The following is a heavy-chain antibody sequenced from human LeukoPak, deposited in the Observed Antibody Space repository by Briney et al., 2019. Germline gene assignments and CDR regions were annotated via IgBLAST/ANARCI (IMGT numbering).Heavy chain of an antibody. CDR2: IWYDGSNK. J-gene: IGHJ4*01. D-gene: IGHD5-18*01. CDR3: ARDEGYSYGYPFDG. Sequence: PGGSLRLSCAASGFTFSSYGMHWVRQAPGKGLEWVAYIWYDGSNKYYADSVKGRFTISRDNSKNTLYLQMNSLRAEDTAVYYCARDEGYSYGYPFDGWGQGTLVTVSS. CDR1: GFTFSSYG. V-gene: IGHV3-30*02.